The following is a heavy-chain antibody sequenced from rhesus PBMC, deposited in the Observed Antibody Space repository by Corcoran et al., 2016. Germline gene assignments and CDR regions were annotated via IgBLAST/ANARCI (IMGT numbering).Heavy chain of an antibody. CDR1: GFTFSSYG. CDR2: INRVGGST. CDR3: ASRVEWLYDY. D-gene: IGHD3-28*01. Sequence: EVQLVETGGGLVQPGGSLKLSCAASGFTFSSYGMSWVRQAPGKGLEWVSAINRVGGSTYYADSVKGRFTISRDNSKNTLSLQMNSLRAEDTAVYYCASRVEWLYDYWGQGVLVTVSS. J-gene: IGHJ4*01. V-gene: IGHV3S5*01.